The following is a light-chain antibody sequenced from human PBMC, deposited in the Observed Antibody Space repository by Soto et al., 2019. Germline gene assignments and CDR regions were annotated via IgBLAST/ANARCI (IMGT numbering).Light chain of an antibody. V-gene: IGKV1-33*01. Sequence: DIQMTQSPSSLSASLGDRVTITCQASQDISNYLNWYQQKPGKAPKLLIYDASNLETRVPSRFSGSGSGTDFTFTISSLQPEDIATYYCQQYDNLPLTFGGGTKVEIK. J-gene: IGKJ4*01. CDR1: QDISNY. CDR3: QQYDNLPLT. CDR2: DAS.